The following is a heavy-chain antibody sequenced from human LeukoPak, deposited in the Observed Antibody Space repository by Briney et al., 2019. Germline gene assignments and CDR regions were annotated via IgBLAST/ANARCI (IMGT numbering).Heavy chain of an antibody. Sequence: KPSETLSLTCTVSGGSIRSSHWSWIRQPPGKGLEWIGYIYYSGSTNYNPSLKSRVTISVDTSKNQFSLKLSSVTAADTAVYYCARREHYYYGMDVWGQGTTVTVSS. CDR1: GGSIRSSH. CDR2: IYYSGST. V-gene: IGHV4-59*08. CDR3: ARREHYYYGMDV. J-gene: IGHJ6*02.